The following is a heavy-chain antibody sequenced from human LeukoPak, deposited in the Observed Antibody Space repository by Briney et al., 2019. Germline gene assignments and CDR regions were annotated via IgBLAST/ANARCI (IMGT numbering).Heavy chain of an antibody. J-gene: IGHJ4*02. D-gene: IGHD5-24*01. CDR2: IWYDGSNK. V-gene: IGHV3-33*06. Sequence: GRSLRLSCAASGFTFSSYGMHWVRQAPGKGLEWVAVIWYDGSNKYYADSVKGRFTISRDNSKNTLYLQMNSLRAEDTAVYYCAKDLEMATMSFDYWGQGTLVTVSS. CDR3: AKDLEMATMSFDY. CDR1: GFTFSSYG.